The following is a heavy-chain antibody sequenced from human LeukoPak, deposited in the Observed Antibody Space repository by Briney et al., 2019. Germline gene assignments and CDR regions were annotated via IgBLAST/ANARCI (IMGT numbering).Heavy chain of an antibody. CDR1: GGSISSTNW. D-gene: IGHD3-3*01. CDR3: AREGGFYRPLDY. CDR2: VHLDGRT. J-gene: IGHJ4*02. V-gene: IGHV4-4*02. Sequence: PSETLSLICGVSGGSISSTNWWTWVRQPPGEGLEWIGEVHLDGRTNYNPSLESRLTMSVDLSENHISLKLTSVTAADTAVYYCAREGGFYRPLDYSGQGTLVTVSS.